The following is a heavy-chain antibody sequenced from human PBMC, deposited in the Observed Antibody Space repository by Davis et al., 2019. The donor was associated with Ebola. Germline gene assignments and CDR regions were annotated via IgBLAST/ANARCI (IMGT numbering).Heavy chain of an antibody. CDR2: ISDSSTTI. CDR3: AKDGVGANRPFDY. V-gene: IGHV3-48*01. J-gene: IGHJ4*02. D-gene: IGHD1-26*01. Sequence: PGGSLRLSCAASGFTSSAYSMNWVRQAPGKGLEWVSYISDSSTTIYYADSVKGRFTISRDNSKNALYLQMNSLRVEDTAIYYCAKDGVGANRPFDYWGQGTLVTVSS. CDR1: GFTSSAYS.